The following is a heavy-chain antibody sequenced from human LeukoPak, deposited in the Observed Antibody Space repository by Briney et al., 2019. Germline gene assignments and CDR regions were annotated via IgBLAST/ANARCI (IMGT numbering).Heavy chain of an antibody. CDR3: ARHPSYSSGWPLDY. D-gene: IGHD6-19*01. CDR1: GYSFASHW. J-gene: IGHJ4*02. Sequence: GESLKISCKGSGYSFASHWIGWVRQRPGKGLEWMGIIYAGDSDTRYSPSFQGQVTISAAKSISTAYLQWSSLKASDTAMYYCARHPSYSSGWPLDYWGQGTLVTVSS. CDR2: IYAGDSDT. V-gene: IGHV5-51*01.